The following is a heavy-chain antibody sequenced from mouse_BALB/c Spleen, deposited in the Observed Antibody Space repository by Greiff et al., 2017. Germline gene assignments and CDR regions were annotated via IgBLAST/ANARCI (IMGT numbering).Heavy chain of an antibody. CDR2: ISSGSSTI. Sequence: EVMLVESGGGLVQPGGSRKLSCAASGFTFSSFGMHWVRQAPEKGLEWVAYISSGSSTIYYADTVKGRFTISRDNPKNTLFLQMTSLRSEDTAMYYCARLGLRGDYWGQGTTLTVSS. V-gene: IGHV5-17*02. J-gene: IGHJ2*01. CDR3: ARLGLRGDY. D-gene: IGHD2-4*01. CDR1: GFTFSSFG.